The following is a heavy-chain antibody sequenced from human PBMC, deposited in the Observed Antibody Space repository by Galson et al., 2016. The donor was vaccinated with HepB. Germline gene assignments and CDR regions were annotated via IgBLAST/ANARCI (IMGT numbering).Heavy chain of an antibody. CDR2: SDYSGST. V-gene: IGHV4-30-4*08. D-gene: IGHD7-27*01. CDR1: GGSISSVGYY. CDR3: ARETGTHWHFDL. Sequence: TLSLTCSVSGGSISSVGYYWSWIRQPPGKGLEWIGYSDYSGSTYYNPSLKSRITISIDSSKNQFSLKVNSVTAADTAVYYCARETGTHWHFDLWGRGTLITVSS. J-gene: IGHJ2*01.